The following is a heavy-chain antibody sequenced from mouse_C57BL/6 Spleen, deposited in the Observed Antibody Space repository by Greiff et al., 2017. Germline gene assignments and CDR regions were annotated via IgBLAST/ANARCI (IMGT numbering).Heavy chain of an antibody. J-gene: IGHJ4*01. CDR1: GFTFSDYG. D-gene: IGHD2-12*01. CDR2: ISSGSSTI. CDR3: EREGYSYYYDMDY. Sequence: EVQVVESGGGLVKPGGSLKLSCAASGFTFSDYGMHWVRQAPEKGLEWVAYISSGSSTIYYADTVKGRFTISRDNAKNTLFLQMTSLRSEDTAMYDCEREGYSYYYDMDYWGQGTSVTVSS. V-gene: IGHV5-17*01.